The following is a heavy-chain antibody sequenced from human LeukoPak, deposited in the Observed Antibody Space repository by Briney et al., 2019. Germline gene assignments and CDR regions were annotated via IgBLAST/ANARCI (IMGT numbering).Heavy chain of an antibody. CDR1: GGSISSSSYY. J-gene: IGHJ4*02. CDR3: ARDSTATRLFDY. V-gene: IGHV4-39*07. Sequence: PSETLSLTCTVSGGSISSSSYYWGWIRQPPGKGLEWIGSIYYSGGTYYNPSLKSRVTISVDTSKNQFSLKLSSVTAADTAVYYCARDSTATRLFDYWGQGTLVTVSS. D-gene: IGHD1-1*01. CDR2: IYYSGGT.